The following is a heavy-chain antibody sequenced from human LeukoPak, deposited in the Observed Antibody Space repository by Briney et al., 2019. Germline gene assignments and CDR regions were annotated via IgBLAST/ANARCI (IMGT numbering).Heavy chain of an antibody. Sequence: TGGSLRLSCAASGFTFSSYEMNWVRQAPGRGLEWVSYISGGGVTMYYADSVKGRFTISRDDAKNSLYLQMNSLRAEDTAVYYCAREDIRLDYFDYWGQGTLVTVSS. CDR2: ISGGGVTM. CDR1: GFTFSSYE. V-gene: IGHV3-48*03. CDR3: AREDIRLDYFDY. D-gene: IGHD6-19*01. J-gene: IGHJ4*02.